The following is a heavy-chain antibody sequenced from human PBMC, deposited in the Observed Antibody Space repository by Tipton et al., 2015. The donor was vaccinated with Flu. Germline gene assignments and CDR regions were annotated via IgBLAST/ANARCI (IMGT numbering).Heavy chain of an antibody. Sequence: TLSLTCAVSGDSISNGKYFWGWIRQSPGKGLEWIGHIFYRGSIYYNPSLQSRVTMSVDTSKNQFSLRLTSVTAADTAVYYCAREYSDYVWGSFRSHYFAYWGQGTLVTVSS. CDR1: GDSISNGKYF. V-gene: IGHV4-39*07. J-gene: IGHJ4*02. CDR2: IFYRGSI. D-gene: IGHD3-16*02. CDR3: AREYSDYVWGSFRSHYFAY.